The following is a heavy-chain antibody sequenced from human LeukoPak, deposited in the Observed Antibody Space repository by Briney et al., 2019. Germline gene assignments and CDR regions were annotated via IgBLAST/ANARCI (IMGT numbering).Heavy chain of an antibody. CDR3: ARGGVLVRGRSDN. D-gene: IGHD3-16*02. V-gene: IGHV3-11*06. Sequence: GRFTISRDNAKNSLYLQMNSLRAEDSAVYYCARGGVLVRGRSDNWGQGILVSVSS. J-gene: IGHJ4*02.